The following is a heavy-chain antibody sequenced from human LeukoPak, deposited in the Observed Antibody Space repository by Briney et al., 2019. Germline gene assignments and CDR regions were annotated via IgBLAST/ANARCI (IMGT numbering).Heavy chain of an antibody. CDR3: ARQYGDYAFDI. D-gene: IGHD4-17*01. Sequence: KLGGSLKISCKGSGNSFTNYWIGWVRQMPGKGLEWMGIVYPGDSESRYSPSFQGQVTFSVDKPISTAYLQWSSLKASDTAMYYCARQYGDYAFDIWGQGTMVTVSS. V-gene: IGHV5-51*01. J-gene: IGHJ3*02. CDR2: VYPGDSES. CDR1: GNSFTNYW.